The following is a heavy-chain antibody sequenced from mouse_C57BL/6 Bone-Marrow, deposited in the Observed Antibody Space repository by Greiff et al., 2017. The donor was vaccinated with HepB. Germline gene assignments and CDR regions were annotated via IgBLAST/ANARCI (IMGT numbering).Heavy chain of an antibody. CDR2: IYPGSGNT. J-gene: IGHJ1*03. Sequence: VQLVESGAELVRPGASVKLSCKASGYTFTDYYIHWVKQRPGQGLEWIARIYPGSGNTYYNEKFKGKATLTAEKSSSTAYMQLSSLTSEDSAVYFCASPGTLYGGSPYWYFDVGGTGTAVTVTS. V-gene: IGHV1-76*01. D-gene: IGHD1-1*01. CDR1: GYTFTDYY. CDR3: ASPGTLYGGSPYWYFDV.